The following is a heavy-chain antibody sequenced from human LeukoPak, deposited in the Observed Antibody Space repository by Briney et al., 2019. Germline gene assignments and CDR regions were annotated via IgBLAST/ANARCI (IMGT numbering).Heavy chain of an antibody. Sequence: ASVKVSCKASGGTFSSYAISWVRQAPGQGLEWMGWISAYNGNTNYAQKFQGRVTMTRNTSISTAYMELSSLRSEDTAVYYCARVMGRSSTKTLGYWGQGTLVTVSS. CDR2: ISAYNGNT. CDR1: GGTFSSYA. D-gene: IGHD2-2*01. CDR3: ARVMGRSSTKTLGY. V-gene: IGHV1-8*02. J-gene: IGHJ4*02.